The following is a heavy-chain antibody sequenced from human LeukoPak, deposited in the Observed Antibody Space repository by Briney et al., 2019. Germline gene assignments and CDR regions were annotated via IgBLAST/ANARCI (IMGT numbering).Heavy chain of an antibody. CDR2: INHSGST. V-gene: IGHV4-34*01. Sequence: PSETLSLTCTVSGGSITGGSYYWSWIRQPPGKGLEWIGEINHSGSTNYNPSLKSRVTISVDTSKNQFSLKLSSVTAADTAVYYCARRRPGRDFDYWGQGTLVTVSS. CDR1: GGSITGGSYY. J-gene: IGHJ4*02. CDR3: ARRRPGRDFDY.